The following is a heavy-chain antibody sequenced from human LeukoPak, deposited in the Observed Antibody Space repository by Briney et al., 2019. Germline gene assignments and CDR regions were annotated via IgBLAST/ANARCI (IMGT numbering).Heavy chain of an antibody. CDR2: ISAYNGNT. J-gene: IGHJ4*02. D-gene: IGHD6-13*01. Sequence: ASVKVSCKASGYTFTSYGISWVRQAPGQGLEWMGWISAYNGNTNYAQKLQGRVTMTTDASTSTAYMELRSLRSDDTAVYYCARDPGIAAAARLFDYWGQGTLVTISS. CDR3: ARDPGIAAAARLFDY. CDR1: GYTFTSYG. V-gene: IGHV1-18*01.